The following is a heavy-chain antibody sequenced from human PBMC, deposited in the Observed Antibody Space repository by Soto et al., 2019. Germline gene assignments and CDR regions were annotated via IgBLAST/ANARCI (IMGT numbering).Heavy chain of an antibody. CDR1: GYTFTNYY. Sequence: QVQLVQSGAEVKNPGASVKVSCKASGYTFTNYYIHWVRQAPGQGLEWMAIINPNGGSTNYAQEFQGRVTLARDTFTNTVYMELSSLRSEDTVIYYCARGLAAGDYWGQETLVTVSS. CDR3: ARGLAAGDY. CDR2: INPNGGST. J-gene: IGHJ4*02. V-gene: IGHV1-46*01. D-gene: IGHD6-13*01.